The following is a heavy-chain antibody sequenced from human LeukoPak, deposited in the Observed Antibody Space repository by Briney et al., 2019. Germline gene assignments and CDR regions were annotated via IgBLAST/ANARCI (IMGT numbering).Heavy chain of an antibody. J-gene: IGHJ4*02. CDR3: AKVRTGSGGYTYGVDY. Sequence: GGSLRLSCGASGFTFTSYAMSWIRQAPGKGLEWVSAISGGGENTYYGDSVKGRFTISRDNSKNALSLQINSLRAEDTAVFYCAKVRTGSGGYTYGVDYWGQGTLVTVSS. D-gene: IGHD5-18*01. CDR2: ISGGGENT. CDR1: GFTFTSYA. V-gene: IGHV3-23*01.